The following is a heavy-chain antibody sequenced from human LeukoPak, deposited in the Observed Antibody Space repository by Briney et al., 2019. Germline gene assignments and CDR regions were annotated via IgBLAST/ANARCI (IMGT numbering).Heavy chain of an antibody. CDR2: IWYDGSNK. D-gene: IGHD4-17*01. J-gene: IGHJ4*02. CDR3: ASGSRTTVTTVTHFDY. V-gene: IGHV3-33*01. CDR1: GFTFSSYG. Sequence: GRSLRLSCAASGFTFSSYGMHWVRQAPGKGLEWVAVIWYDGSNKYYADSVKGRFTISRDNSKNMLYLQMNSLRAEDTAVYYCASGSRTTVTTVTHFDYWGQGTLVTVSS.